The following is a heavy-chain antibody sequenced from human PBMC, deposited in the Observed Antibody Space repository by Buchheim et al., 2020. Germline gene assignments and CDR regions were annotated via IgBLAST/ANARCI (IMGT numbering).Heavy chain of an antibody. CDR1: GYTFTNYY. CDR3: ARGLRWYNFDY. CDR2: INPSAGST. Sequence: QVQLVQSGAEVKKPGASVKVSCKASGYTFTNYYIHWVRQAPGQGLEWVGIINPSAGSTSYAQKFQGRVTMTRDTSTSTVYMELSSLISEDRAVYYCARGLRWYNFDYWGQGTL. J-gene: IGHJ4*02. D-gene: IGHD4-23*01. V-gene: IGHV1-46*01.